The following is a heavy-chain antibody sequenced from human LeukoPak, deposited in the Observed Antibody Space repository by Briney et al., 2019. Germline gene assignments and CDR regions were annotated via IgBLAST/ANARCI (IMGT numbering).Heavy chain of an antibody. CDR2: ISAYNGNT. CDR1: GYTFTSYG. CDR3: ARDLEAAAAWDWYFDL. J-gene: IGHJ2*01. D-gene: IGHD6-13*01. Sequence: GASVKVSCKASGYTFTSYGISWVRQAPRQGLEWMGWISAYNGNTNYAQKLQGRVTMTTDTSTSTAYMELRSLRSDDTAVYYCARDLEAAAAWDWYFDLWGRGTLVTVSS. V-gene: IGHV1-18*01.